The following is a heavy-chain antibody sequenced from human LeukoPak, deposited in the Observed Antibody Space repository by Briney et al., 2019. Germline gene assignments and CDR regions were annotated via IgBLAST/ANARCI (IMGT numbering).Heavy chain of an antibody. CDR1: GFTFSSYA. J-gene: IGHJ4*02. V-gene: IGHV3-23*01. CDR3: AKDYYYDSSGYLAGSRGFDY. D-gene: IGHD3-22*01. CDR2: ISGSGGST. Sequence: GGSLRLSCAASGFTFSSYAMSWVGQAPGKGVEGVSAISGSGGSTYYADSVKGQFTISRDNSKNTLYLQMNSLRAEDTAVYYCAKDYYYDSSGYLAGSRGFDYWGQGTLVTVSS.